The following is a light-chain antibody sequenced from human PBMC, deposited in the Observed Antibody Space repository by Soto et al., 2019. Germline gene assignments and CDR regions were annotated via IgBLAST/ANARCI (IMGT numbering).Light chain of an antibody. CDR1: QSISSN. V-gene: IGKV3-15*01. J-gene: IGKJ2*01. CDR3: QQYNDWPPKYT. CDR2: DAS. Sequence: EIVMTQSSATLSVSPGERATLSCRASQSISSNLAWYQQKPGQAPRLLIYDASTRATGIPARFSGSGSWTEFTLTINSLQSEDVAVYYCQQYNDWPPKYTFGQGTKLEIK.